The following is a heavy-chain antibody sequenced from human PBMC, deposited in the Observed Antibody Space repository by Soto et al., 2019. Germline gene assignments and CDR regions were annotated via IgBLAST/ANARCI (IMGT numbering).Heavy chain of an antibody. J-gene: IGHJ6*02. CDR2: TNTGGTT. Sequence: EVQVLATGGGLIQPGGSLRLSCAASGFTVNSNYMSWVRQAPGEGLQWVSITNTGGTTYYADSVKGRFTVSRDNSKNTLYLQMNSLRAEDTADYYCAKGDGFILAVWGQGTTVSVSS. CDR1: GFTVNSNY. D-gene: IGHD1-26*01. V-gene: IGHV3-53*02. CDR3: AKGDGFILAV.